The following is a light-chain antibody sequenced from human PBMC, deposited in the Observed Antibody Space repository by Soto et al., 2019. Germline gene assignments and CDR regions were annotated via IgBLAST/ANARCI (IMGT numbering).Light chain of an antibody. Sequence: DIQMTQSPSTLSASVGDRVTITCRASQSITDWLAWYQQKPGKAPKFLIYKASNLEGGVPSRFSGSGSGTEFTFSISSVQRDDFATYYCQYWDNYSWTFGQGTNVEIK. CDR2: KAS. J-gene: IGKJ1*01. CDR3: QYWDNYSWT. CDR1: QSITDW. V-gene: IGKV1-5*03.